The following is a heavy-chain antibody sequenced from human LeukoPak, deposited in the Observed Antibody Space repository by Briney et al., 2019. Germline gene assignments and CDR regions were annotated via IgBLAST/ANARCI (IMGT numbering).Heavy chain of an antibody. Sequence: PSETLSLTCAVYGGSFSGYYWSWIRQPPGKGLEWIGEINHSGSTNYNPSLKSRVTISVDTSKNQFSLKLSSVTAADTAVYYCARVGTGYRMFTIDYWGQGTLVTVSS. J-gene: IGHJ4*02. D-gene: IGHD3/OR15-3a*01. V-gene: IGHV4-34*01. CDR3: ARVGTGYRMFTIDY. CDR1: GGSFSGYY. CDR2: INHSGST.